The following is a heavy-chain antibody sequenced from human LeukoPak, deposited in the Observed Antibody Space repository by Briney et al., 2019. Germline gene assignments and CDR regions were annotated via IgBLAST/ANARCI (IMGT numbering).Heavy chain of an antibody. D-gene: IGHD5-12*01. V-gene: IGHV1-18*01. Sequence: GASVNVSCKASGYTFTSYVISWVRQAAGQGGAGMGWINAYNGNTNHAQKLQGRVTMTPDPSTSTAYMELRSLRSDDTAVYYRARDTRDNSGYHPHGYYYYMHVWRKGPTVTVPS. CDR2: INAYNGNT. J-gene: IGHJ6*03. CDR3: ARDTRDNSGYHPHGYYYYMHV. CDR1: GYTFTSYV.